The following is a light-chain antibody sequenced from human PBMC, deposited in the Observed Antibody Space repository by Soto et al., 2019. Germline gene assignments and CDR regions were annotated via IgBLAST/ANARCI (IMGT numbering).Light chain of an antibody. CDR1: SSNIGSTY. Sequence: QSVLTQPPSASGTPGQRVTISCFGSSSNIGSTYVYWYQQVPGTAPKLLIYRNNLRPSRAPDRFSGSKSGTSASLAISGLRSEDEADYYCAVWDDSLSGLYVFGSGTKVTVL. J-gene: IGLJ1*01. V-gene: IGLV1-47*01. CDR2: RNN. CDR3: AVWDDSLSGLYV.